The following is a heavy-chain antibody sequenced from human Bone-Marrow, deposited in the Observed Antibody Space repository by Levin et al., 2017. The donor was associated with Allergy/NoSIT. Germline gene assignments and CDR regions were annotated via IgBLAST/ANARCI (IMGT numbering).Heavy chain of an antibody. CDR1: GGSVSSGNYY. CDR3: ARDLPRDAFDFYYGMDV. Sequence: LSQTLSLTCTVSGGSVSSGNYYWNWIRQPPGKGLEWIGYVYYTGGTDYNPSLKSRVTISVDTSKNQFSLKLTSVTAADAAVYYCARDLPRDAFDFYYGMDVWGQGTTVTVSS. CDR2: VYYTGGT. J-gene: IGHJ6*02. D-gene: IGHD3-3*02. V-gene: IGHV4-61*01.